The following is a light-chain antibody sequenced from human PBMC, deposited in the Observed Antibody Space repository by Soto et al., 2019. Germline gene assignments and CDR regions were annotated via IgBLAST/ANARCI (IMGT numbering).Light chain of an antibody. CDR1: KSVSRR. CDR2: GAS. V-gene: IGKV3-15*01. J-gene: IGKJ5*01. Sequence: EIVMTQSPATLSVAPGERATLSCRARKSVSRRLAWYQQNPGQAPRLLIHGASTRATGIPARFSGSGSGTELTLTISSLQSEDFAVYYRQQNNNWPLTFGQGKRLEIK. CDR3: QQNNNWPLT.